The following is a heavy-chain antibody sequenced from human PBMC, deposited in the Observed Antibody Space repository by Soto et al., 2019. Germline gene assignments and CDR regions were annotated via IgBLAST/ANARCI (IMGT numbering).Heavy chain of an antibody. J-gene: IGHJ6*01. CDR2: IWYDGSNK. CDR1: GFTFSSYG. V-gene: IGHV3-33*01. CDR3: AREGYYYDSSGYPAPTYYYGMDV. Sequence: QVQLVESGGGVVQPGRSLRLSCAASGFTFSSYGMHWVRQAPGKGLEWVAVIWYDGSNKYYADSVKGRFTISRDNSKNTLYLQMNSLRAEDTAVYYCAREGYYYDSSGYPAPTYYYGMDVW. D-gene: IGHD3-22*01.